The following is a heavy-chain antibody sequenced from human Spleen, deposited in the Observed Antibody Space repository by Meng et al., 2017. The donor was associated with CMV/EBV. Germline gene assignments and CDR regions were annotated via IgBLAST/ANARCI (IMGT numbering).Heavy chain of an antibody. J-gene: IGHJ4*02. V-gene: IGHV1-69*05. CDR3: AKDYTSQYSSGWWP. CDR1: GGTFSSYA. Sequence: SVKVSCKASGGTFSSYAISWVRQAPGQGLEWMGGIIPIFGTANYAQKFQGRVTITTDESTSTAYMELSSLRSEDTAVYYCAKDYTSQYSSGWWPGGQGTLVTVSS. CDR2: IIPIFGTA. D-gene: IGHD6-19*01.